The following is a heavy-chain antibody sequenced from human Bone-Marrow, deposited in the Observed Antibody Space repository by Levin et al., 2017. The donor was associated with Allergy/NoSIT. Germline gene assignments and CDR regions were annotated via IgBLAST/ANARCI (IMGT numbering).Heavy chain of an antibody. CDR1: GGSFSSYA. V-gene: IGHV1-69*06. CDR2: FITIFGTT. CDR3: GAMEGVPVASDYYYYYAMDV. J-gene: IGHJ6*02. Sequence: ASVKVSCKASGGSFSSYAINWVRQAPGQGLEWMGGFITIFGTTSYAQKFQGRVTVTADRSTSTAYMELSSLTSEDTAIYYCGAMEGVPVASDYYYYYAMDVWGQGTTVTVSS. D-gene: IGHD2-2*01.